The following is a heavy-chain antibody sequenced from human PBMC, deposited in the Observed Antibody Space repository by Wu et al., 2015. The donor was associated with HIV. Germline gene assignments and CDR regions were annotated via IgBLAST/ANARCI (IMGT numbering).Heavy chain of an antibody. J-gene: IGHJ6*03. V-gene: IGHV1-69*13. Sequence: QVRLEQSGAEVKQPGSSVKVSCKASGGTFSSYAISWVRQAPGQGLEWMGGVTPLFGTTNYAQKFRDRVTITADGSTSTVYMELSSLRSEDTALYFCATAAVPTAYPYYYNMDVWGXGTTVIVSS. CDR3: ATAAVPTAYPYYYNMDV. CDR2: VTPLFGTT. D-gene: IGHD3-10*01. CDR1: GGTFSSYA.